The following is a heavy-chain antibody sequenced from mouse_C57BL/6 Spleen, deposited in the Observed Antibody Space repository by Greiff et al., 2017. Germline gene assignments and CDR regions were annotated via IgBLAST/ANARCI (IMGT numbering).Heavy chain of an antibody. CDR3: ARQYYSGSLYWYFDV. CDR1: GYAFSSSW. J-gene: IGHJ1*03. D-gene: IGHD1-1*01. Sequence: VQLQQSGPELVKPGASVKISCKASGYAFSSSWMNWVKQRPGKGLEWIGRIYPGDGDHNYNGKFKGKATLTADKSYSTAYMQLSSLTSEDSAVYFCARQYYSGSLYWYFDVWGTGTTVTVSS. CDR2: IYPGDGDH. V-gene: IGHV1-82*01.